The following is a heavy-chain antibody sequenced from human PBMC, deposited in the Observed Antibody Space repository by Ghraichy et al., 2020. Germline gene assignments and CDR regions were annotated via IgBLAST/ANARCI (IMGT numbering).Heavy chain of an antibody. CDR2: IYYSGST. Sequence: SETLSLTCTVSGGSISSYYWSWIRQPPGKGLEWIGYIYYSGSTNYNPSLKSRVTISVDTSKNQFSLKLSSVTAADTAVYYCARHALWVDSNPPDYWGQGTLVTVSS. D-gene: IGHD3-22*01. V-gene: IGHV4-59*08. CDR3: ARHALWVDSNPPDY. CDR1: GGSISSYY. J-gene: IGHJ4*02.